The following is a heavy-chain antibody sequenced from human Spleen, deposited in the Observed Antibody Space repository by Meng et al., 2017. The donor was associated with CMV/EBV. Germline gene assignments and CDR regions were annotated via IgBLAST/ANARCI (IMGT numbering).Heavy chain of an antibody. CDR3: AREVAVTMVRGVIITNYFDY. J-gene: IGHJ4*02. Sequence: SCAVSGFTFSDYYMSWIRQAPGKGLEWIGEINHSGSTNYNPSLKSRVTIAVDTSKNQFSLKLSSVTAADTAVYYCAREVAVTMVRGVIITNYFDYWGQGTLVTVSS. V-gene: IGHV4-34*01. D-gene: IGHD3-10*01. CDR1: GFTFSDYY. CDR2: INHSGST.